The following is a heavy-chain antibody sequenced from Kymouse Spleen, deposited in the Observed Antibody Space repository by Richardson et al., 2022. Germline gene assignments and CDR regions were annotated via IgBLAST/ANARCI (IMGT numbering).Heavy chain of an antibody. CDR3: ARRGYSYGYRYYYYYGMDV. D-gene: IGHD5-18,IGHD5-18*01. V-gene: IGHV4-4*02. CDR1: GGSISSSNW. Sequence: QVQLQESGPGLVKPSGTLSLTCAVSGGSISSSNWWSWVRQPPGKGLEWIGEIYHSGSTNYNPSLKSRVTISVDKSKNQFSLKLSSVTAADTAVYYCARRGYSYGYRYYYYYGMDVWGQGTTVTVSS. CDR2: IYHSGST. J-gene: IGHJ6*02.